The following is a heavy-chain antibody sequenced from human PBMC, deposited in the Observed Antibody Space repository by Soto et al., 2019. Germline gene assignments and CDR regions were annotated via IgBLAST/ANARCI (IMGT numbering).Heavy chain of an antibody. V-gene: IGHV3-23*01. CDR3: AKVPLKPQVFDY. CDR1: GFTFGNLA. Sequence: EVQLLESGEALEHLGGPLGFPGTASGFTFGNLALTWVGKAPGKGLEGVSTLSGSGSSTYDADSVKGRFTISRDNSKNTLYLQMNNLRAEDTAIYYCAKVPLKPQVFDYWGQGTLVTVSS. J-gene: IGHJ4*02. CDR2: LSGSGSST.